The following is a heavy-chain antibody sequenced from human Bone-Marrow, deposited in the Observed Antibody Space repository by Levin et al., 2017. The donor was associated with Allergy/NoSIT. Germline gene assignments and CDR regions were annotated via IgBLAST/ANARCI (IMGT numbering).Heavy chain of an antibody. D-gene: IGHD3/OR15-3a*01. V-gene: IGHV3-9*01. CDR3: ARSEGFSFGQGWFDR. J-gene: IGHJ5*02. CDR2: INWNSDTL. CDR1: GFSFEDYA. Sequence: PGGSLRLSCVVSGFSFEDYAMYWVRQTPGKGLEWVSGINWNSDTLGYADSVKGRFTISRDNSKNSLFLEMNSLRPEDTAFYYCARSEGFSFGQGWFDRWGQGTLVTVSS.